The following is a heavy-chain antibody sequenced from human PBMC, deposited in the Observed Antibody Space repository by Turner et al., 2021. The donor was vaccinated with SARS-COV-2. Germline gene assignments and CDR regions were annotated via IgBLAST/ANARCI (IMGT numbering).Heavy chain of an antibody. CDR1: GFNFGKSA. J-gene: IGHJ4*02. CDR2: INWSSGTI. CDR3: VKDQVSANMKTFEY. D-gene: IGHD2-8*01. Sequence: DVQLVESGGGFVQPGRSLRLTSEATGFNFGKSAMHWVRQGPGKGLGWVAGINWSSGTIHYADSVEGRFSISRDNAKNSVYLQMSSLRVEDTAVYYCVKDQVSANMKTFEYWGQGTLVTVSS. V-gene: IGHV3-9*01.